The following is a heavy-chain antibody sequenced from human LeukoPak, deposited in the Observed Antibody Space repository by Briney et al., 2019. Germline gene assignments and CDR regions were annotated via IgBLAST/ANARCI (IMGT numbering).Heavy chain of an antibody. CDR2: IYYSGST. CDR3: ARQRWLQFYYYYYMDV. J-gene: IGHJ6*03. Sequence: SETPSLTCTVSGGSISSSSYYWGWIRQPPGTGLEWIGSIYYSGSTYYNPSLKSRVTISVDTSKNQFSLKLSSVTAADTAVYYCARQRWLQFYYYYYMDVWGKGTTVTVSS. V-gene: IGHV4-39*01. D-gene: IGHD5-24*01. CDR1: GGSISSSSYY.